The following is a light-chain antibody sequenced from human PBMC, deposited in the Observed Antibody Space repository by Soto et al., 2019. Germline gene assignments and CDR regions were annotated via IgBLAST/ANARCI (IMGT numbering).Light chain of an antibody. Sequence: QSVLTQPASVSGSPGQSITISCTGTSSDVGSYNLVSWYQQHPGKAPKLMIYEGIKRPSGVSDRFSGSKSGNTASLTISGLQAEDEADYYCCSYAGSGSWVFGGGTQLTVL. J-gene: IGLJ3*02. V-gene: IGLV2-23*01. CDR1: SSDVGSYNL. CDR3: CSYAGSGSWV. CDR2: EGI.